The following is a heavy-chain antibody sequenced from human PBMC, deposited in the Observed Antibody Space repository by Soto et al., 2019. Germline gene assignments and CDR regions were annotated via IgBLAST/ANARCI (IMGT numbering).Heavy chain of an antibody. Sequence: PSETLSLTCAVYGGSFSGYYWSWIRQPPGKGLEWIGEINHSGSTNYNPSLKSRVTISVDTSKNQFSLKLSSVTAADTAVYYCARVKQWLVPAFFDYWGQGTLVTVYS. CDR1: GGSFSGYY. J-gene: IGHJ4*02. V-gene: IGHV4-34*01. CDR3: ARVKQWLVPAFFDY. CDR2: INHSGST. D-gene: IGHD6-19*01.